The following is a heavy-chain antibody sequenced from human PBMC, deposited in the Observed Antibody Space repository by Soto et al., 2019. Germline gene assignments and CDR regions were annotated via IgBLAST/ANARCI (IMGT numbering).Heavy chain of an antibody. Sequence: EVQLLESGGGLVQPGGSLRLSCAASGFTFSSFALSWVRQAPGKGLEWVGRIKSKRDGGATDYAAPVKGRFSISRDDLKNTLYLQVSSLKSEDTAVYYCTPEMRHTSGWYGAFDVWGQGTMVTVSS. CDR2: IKSKRDGGAT. CDR3: TPEMRHTSGWYGAFDV. J-gene: IGHJ3*01. CDR1: GFTFSSFA. D-gene: IGHD6-19*01. V-gene: IGHV3-15*01.